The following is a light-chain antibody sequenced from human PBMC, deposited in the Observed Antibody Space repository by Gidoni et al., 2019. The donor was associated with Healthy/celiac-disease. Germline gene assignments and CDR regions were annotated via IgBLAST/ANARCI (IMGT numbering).Light chain of an antibody. CDR3: QQYNTWPPWT. V-gene: IGKV3-15*01. Sequence: EIVMTQSPATLSVSPGERATLSCMDSQSVHSNLAWYQQTPGQAPRLLIYVASTRATGIPARFSGSGSGTEFTLTISSLQSEDFAFYYCQQYNTWPPWTFGQGTKVEIK. J-gene: IGKJ1*01. CDR2: VAS. CDR1: QSVHSN.